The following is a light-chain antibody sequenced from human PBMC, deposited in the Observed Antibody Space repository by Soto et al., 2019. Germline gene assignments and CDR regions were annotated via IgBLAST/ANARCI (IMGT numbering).Light chain of an antibody. CDR3: QQRYSWSRA. CDR2: DAS. Sequence: EIVLTQSPATLSLSPGDRATLSCRASQSVTSYLAWYQQKPGQAPRLLIYDASNRATGIPARFSGSGSGTVFTPTISSLEPEDFAVYYCQQRYSWSRAVGGGTKVEIK. J-gene: IGKJ4*01. V-gene: IGKV3-11*01. CDR1: QSVTSY.